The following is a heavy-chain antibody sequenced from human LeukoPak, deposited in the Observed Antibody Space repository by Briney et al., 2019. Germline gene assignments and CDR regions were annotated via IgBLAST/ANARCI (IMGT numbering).Heavy chain of an antibody. CDR1: GFTFSSYS. CDR3: ARSGSSWSASFDY. Sequence: PGGSLRLSCAASGFTFSSYSMNWVRQAPGKGLEWVSSISSSSSYIYYADSVKGRFTISRDNAKNSLYLQMNSLRAEDTAVYYCARSGSSWSASFDYWGQGTLVTVSS. D-gene: IGHD6-13*01. CDR2: ISSSSSYI. J-gene: IGHJ4*02. V-gene: IGHV3-21*01.